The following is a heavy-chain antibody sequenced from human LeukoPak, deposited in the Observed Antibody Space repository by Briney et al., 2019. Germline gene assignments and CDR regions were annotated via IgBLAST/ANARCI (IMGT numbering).Heavy chain of an antibody. V-gene: IGHV3-21*01. CDR3: ARGVGGGSDY. CDR2: ISSRGSYI. CDR1: GFTFSSYT. J-gene: IGHJ4*02. D-gene: IGHD1-26*01. Sequence: GGSLRLSCAASGFTFSSYTMNWVRQAPGKGLEWVSSISSRGSYIYYADSVTGRFTISRDNAKNSLYLQMNSLRVEDTAVYYCARGVGGGSDYWGQRTLVTVSS.